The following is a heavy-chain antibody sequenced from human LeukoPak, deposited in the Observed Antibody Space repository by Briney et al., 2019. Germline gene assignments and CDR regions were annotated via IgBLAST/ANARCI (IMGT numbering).Heavy chain of an antibody. CDR1: GGSISSSSYY. CDR3: ARHDLMIPGGDWFDP. D-gene: IGHD3-16*01. V-gene: IGHV4-39*01. Sequence: SETLSLTCTVSGGSISSSSYYWGWIRQPPGKGLEWIGSIYYSGSTYYNPSLKSRVTISVDTSKNQFSLKLSSVTAADTAVYYCARHDLMIPGGDWFDPWGQGTLVTVSS. J-gene: IGHJ5*02. CDR2: IYYSGST.